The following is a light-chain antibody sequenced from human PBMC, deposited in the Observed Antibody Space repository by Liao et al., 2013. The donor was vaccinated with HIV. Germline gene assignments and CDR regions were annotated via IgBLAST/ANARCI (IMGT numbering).Light chain of an antibody. CDR1: NIGSKS. Sequence: SYELTQPPSVSVAPGNTARITCGGNNIGSKSVHWYQQKPGQAPVLVIYYDSDRPSGIPERFSGSSSGTTVTLTISGVQAEDEADYYCQSADSSGTYPYVFGTGTKVTVL. CDR2: YDS. CDR3: QSADSSGTYPYV. J-gene: IGLJ1*01. V-gene: IGLV3-21*01.